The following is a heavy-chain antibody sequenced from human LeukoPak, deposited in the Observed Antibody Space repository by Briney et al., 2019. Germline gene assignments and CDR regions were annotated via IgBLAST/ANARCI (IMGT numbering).Heavy chain of an antibody. J-gene: IGHJ4*02. CDR3: AKETARPAGVFEY. D-gene: IGHD1-14*01. V-gene: IGHV3-23*01. CDR2: ISGSGGKT. Sequence: PGGSLRLSCVASGFTFRSYAMSWVRQAPGKGLEWVSAISGSGGKTYYADSVKGRFTISRDNSKNTLYLQMNSLRADDTAVYYCAKETARPAGVFEYWGQGTRVTVSS. CDR1: GFTFRSYA.